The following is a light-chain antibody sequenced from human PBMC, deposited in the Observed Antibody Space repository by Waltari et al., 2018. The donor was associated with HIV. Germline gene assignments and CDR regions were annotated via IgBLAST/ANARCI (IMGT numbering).Light chain of an antibody. CDR2: SNN. CDR3: AAWDDSLNGPHVV. J-gene: IGLJ2*01. CDR1: RSAIGSHA. Sequence: QPVLPQPPPPSDTPGPSFAISSSGSRSAIGSHALHCYQQLPGTAPKLLIYSNNQRPSGVPDRFSGSKSGTSASLAISGLQSEDEADYYCAAWDDSLNGPHVVFGGGTKLTVL. V-gene: IGLV1-44*01.